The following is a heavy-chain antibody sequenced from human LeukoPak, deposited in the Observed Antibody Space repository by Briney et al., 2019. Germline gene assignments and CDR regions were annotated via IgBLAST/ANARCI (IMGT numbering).Heavy chain of an antibody. CDR1: GFTFSSYW. Sequence: QTGGSLRLSCAASGFTFSSYWMSWVRQAPGKGLEWVANIKQDGSEKYYVDSVKGRFTISRDNSKNTLYLQMYGLRAEDTAVYYCARERGRGRDSPWFDYWGQGTLVTVSS. V-gene: IGHV3-7*03. CDR3: ARERGRGRDSPWFDY. CDR2: IKQDGSEK. D-gene: IGHD3-16*01. J-gene: IGHJ4*02.